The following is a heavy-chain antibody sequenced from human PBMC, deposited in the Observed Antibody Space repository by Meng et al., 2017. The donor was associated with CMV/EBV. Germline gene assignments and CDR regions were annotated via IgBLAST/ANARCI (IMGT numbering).Heavy chain of an antibody. CDR2: IYPGDSDT. D-gene: IGHD3-3*01. V-gene: IGHV5-51*01. CDR1: GYSFTSYW. Sequence: GGSLRLSCKGSGYSFTSYWIGWVRQMPGKGLEWMGIIYPGDSDTRYSPSFQGQVTISADKSISTAYLQWSSLKASDTAMYYCAGGWSYYDFWSGNPHAEYFQHWGQGTLVTVSS. J-gene: IGHJ1*01. CDR3: AGGWSYYDFWSGNPHAEYFQH.